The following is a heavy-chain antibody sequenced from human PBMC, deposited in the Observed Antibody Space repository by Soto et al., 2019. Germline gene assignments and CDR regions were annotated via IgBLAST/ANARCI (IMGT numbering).Heavy chain of an antibody. D-gene: IGHD2-2*01. V-gene: IGHV1-69*01. J-gene: IGHJ6*02. CDR3: ARDQGVPAATGGYYYGMDV. CDR2: IIPIFGTA. Sequence: QVQLVQSGAEVKKPGSSVKVSCKASGGTFSSYAISWVRQAPGQGLEWMGGIIPIFGTANYAQKVQGRVTTTADESTSTAYMELSSLRSEDTAVYYCARDQGVPAATGGYYYGMDVWGQGTTVTVSS. CDR1: GGTFSSYA.